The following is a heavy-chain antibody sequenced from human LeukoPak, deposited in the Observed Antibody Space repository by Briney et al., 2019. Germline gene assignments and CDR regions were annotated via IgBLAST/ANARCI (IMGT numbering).Heavy chain of an antibody. D-gene: IGHD6-6*01. CDR2: LPPDELGI. V-gene: IGHV3-74*01. CDR1: GFTFSVYF. J-gene: IGHJ4*02. CDR3: VGTIASRGSEY. Sequence: PGGSLRLSCAASGFTFSVYFMGWVRQAPGMGLVWVSRLPPDELGIIYTDSVKGRFTVSRDNAKNTVYLQMNNLRVDDTAMYYCVGTIASRGSEYWGQGALVTVSS.